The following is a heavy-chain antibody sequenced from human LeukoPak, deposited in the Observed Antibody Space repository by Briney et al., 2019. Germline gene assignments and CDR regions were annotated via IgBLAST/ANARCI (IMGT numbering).Heavy chain of an antibody. CDR3: ASETGYSSGWYYFDY. D-gene: IGHD6-19*01. CDR1: GFTFSSCE. V-gene: IGHV3-48*03. J-gene: IGHJ4*02. Sequence: PGGSLRLSCAASGFTFSSCEMNWVRQAPGKGLEWVSYISSSGSTIYYADSVKGRFTISRDNAKNSLYLQMNSLRAEDTAVYYCASETGYSSGWYYFDYWGQGTLVTVSS. CDR2: ISSSGSTI.